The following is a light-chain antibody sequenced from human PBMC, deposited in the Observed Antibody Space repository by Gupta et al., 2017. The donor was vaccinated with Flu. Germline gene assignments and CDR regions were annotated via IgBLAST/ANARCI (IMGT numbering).Light chain of an antibody. CDR3: VLYMGSGIWV. CDR1: SGSVSTNYY. J-gene: IGLJ3*02. Sequence: QTVVTQEPSFSVSPGGTVTLTCGLSSGSVSTNYYPSWYQQTPGQAPRTLIHSTNTRSSGVPDRFSGSILGNKAALTITGAQADDESDYYCVLYMGSGIWVFGGGTKLTVL. CDR2: STN. V-gene: IGLV8-61*01.